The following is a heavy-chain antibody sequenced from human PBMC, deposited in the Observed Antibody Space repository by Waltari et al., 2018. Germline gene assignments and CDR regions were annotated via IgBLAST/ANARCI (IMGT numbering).Heavy chain of an antibody. CDR1: GHSITRFD. CDR2: IYYTGIS. CDR3: ARGLDPAVRFDL. Sequence: QVQLQESGPGLVKASETLSLTCNVSGHSITRFDWSWIRQPPGKGLEWIGYIYYTGISNSNPSLKSRVTISIDTSKKQFSLKMTSVTAADTAVYYCARGLDPAVRFDLWGHGTLATVSA. D-gene: IGHD2-2*03. J-gene: IGHJ4*01. V-gene: IGHV4-59*01.